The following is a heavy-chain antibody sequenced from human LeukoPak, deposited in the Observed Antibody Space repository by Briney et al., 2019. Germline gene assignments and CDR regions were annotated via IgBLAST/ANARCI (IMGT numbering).Heavy chain of an antibody. CDR2: IFYSGST. CDR1: GGSISNYY. J-gene: IGHJ6*02. V-gene: IGHV4-59*08. Sequence: SETLSLTCTVSGGSISNYYWSWIRQPPGKGLEWIGYIFYSGSTNYNPSLESRLTISIDTSKNQFSLKLNSVTAADTAVYYCARTGYYASGSSYYYGMDVWGQGTTVTVSS. CDR3: ARTGYYASGSSYYYGMDV. D-gene: IGHD3-10*01.